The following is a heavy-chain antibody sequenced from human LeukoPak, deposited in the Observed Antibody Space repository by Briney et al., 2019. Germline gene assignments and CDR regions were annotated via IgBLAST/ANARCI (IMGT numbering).Heavy chain of an antibody. J-gene: IGHJ3*02. V-gene: IGHV1-24*01. CDR2: FDPEDGET. Sequence: ASVKVSCKVSGYTLTELSMHWVRQAPGKGLEWRGGFDPEDGETIYAQKFQGRVTMTEDTSTDTAYMELSSLRSEDTAVYYCATDSGSMRDHAFDIWGQGTMVTVSS. D-gene: IGHD1-26*01. CDR3: ATDSGSMRDHAFDI. CDR1: GYTLTELS.